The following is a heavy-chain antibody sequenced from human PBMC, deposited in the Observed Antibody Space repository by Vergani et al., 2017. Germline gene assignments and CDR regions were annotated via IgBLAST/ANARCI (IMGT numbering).Heavy chain of an antibody. CDR2: ISYDGSNK. Sequence: QVQLVESGGGVVQPGRSLRLSCAASGFTFSSYAMHWVRQAPGKGLEWVAVISYDGSNKYYADSVKGRFTISRDKSKNTLYLQMNSLGAEDTAVYYCARDLYYGSGSYYKRFDYYYGMDVWGQGTTVTVSS. D-gene: IGHD3-10*01. J-gene: IGHJ6*02. CDR1: GFTFSSYA. CDR3: ARDLYYGSGSYYKRFDYYYGMDV. V-gene: IGHV3-30-3*01.